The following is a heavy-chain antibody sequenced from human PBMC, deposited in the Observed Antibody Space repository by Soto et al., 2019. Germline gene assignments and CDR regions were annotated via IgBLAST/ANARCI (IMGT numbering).Heavy chain of an antibody. V-gene: IGHV4-30-4*01. Sequence: PSETLSLTCTVSGCSISSGDYYWSWIRQPPGKGLEWIGYIYYSGSTYYNPSLKSRVTISVDTSKNQFSLKLSSVTAADTAVYYCARDRMAAAGTQPNDETDFDYWGQGTLVTVSS. CDR2: IYYSGST. CDR1: GCSISSGDYY. CDR3: ARDRMAAAGTQPNDETDFDY. J-gene: IGHJ4*02. D-gene: IGHD6-13*01.